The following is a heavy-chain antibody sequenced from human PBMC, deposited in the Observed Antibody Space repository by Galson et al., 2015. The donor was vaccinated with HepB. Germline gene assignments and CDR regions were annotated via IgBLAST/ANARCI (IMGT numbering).Heavy chain of an antibody. J-gene: IGHJ4*02. CDR2: IRSKAYGGTT. Sequence: SLRLSCAASGFTFGDYAMSWFRQAPGKGLEWVGFIRSKAYGGTTEYAASVKGRFTISRDDSKSIAYLQMNSLKTEDTAVYYCTRGGFDVVVPAVDYWDQGTLVTVSS. CDR1: GFTFGDYA. V-gene: IGHV3-49*03. D-gene: IGHD2-2*01. CDR3: TRGGFDVVVPAVDY.